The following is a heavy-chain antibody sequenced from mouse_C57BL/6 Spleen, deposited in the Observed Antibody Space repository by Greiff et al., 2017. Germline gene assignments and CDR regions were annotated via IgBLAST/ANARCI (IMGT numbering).Heavy chain of an antibody. D-gene: IGHD2-4*01. Sequence: QVQLQQPGTELVKPGASVKLSCKASGYTFTSYWMHWVKQRPGQGLEWIGNINPSNGGTNYNEKFKSKATLTVDKSSSTAYVQLSSLTSEDSAVYYCARGLWKILRYYYAMDYWGQGTSVTVSS. J-gene: IGHJ4*01. CDR3: ARGLWKILRYYYAMDY. CDR1: GYTFTSYW. CDR2: INPSNGGT. V-gene: IGHV1-53*01.